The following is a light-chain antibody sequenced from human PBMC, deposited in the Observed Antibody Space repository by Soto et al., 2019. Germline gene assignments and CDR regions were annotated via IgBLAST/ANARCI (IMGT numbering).Light chain of an antibody. CDR1: HDISSF. CDR3: QQAYSFPIT. CDR2: AAS. J-gene: IGKJ5*01. Sequence: DIQLTQSPSFLSASVGDRVTITCRASHDISSFLAWYQQKPGKAPKLLIYAASTLQSGVPSRFSGSGSGTDFTLTISSLQPEDFATYFCQQAYSFPITFGQGTRLEIK. V-gene: IGKV1-9*01.